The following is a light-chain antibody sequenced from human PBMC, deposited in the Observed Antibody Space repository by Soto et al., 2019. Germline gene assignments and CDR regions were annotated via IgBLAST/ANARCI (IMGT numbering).Light chain of an antibody. CDR3: QQYGNSRWT. J-gene: IGKJ1*01. CDR1: QSVSSSY. Sequence: EIVLTQSPDTLSLSPGERATLSCRASQSVSSSYLAWYQQTPGQAPRLLIYGTSNRATGIPDRFXXXGXGXDXXLTISRLEPEDFAVYYCQQYGNSRWTFGQGTKVEIK. CDR2: GTS. V-gene: IGKV3-20*01.